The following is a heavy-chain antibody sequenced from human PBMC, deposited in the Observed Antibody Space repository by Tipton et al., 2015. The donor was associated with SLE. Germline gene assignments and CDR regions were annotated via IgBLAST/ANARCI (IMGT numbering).Heavy chain of an antibody. Sequence: TLSLTCAVSGGSFSGYYWSWIRQPPGKGLEWIGEIYHSGSTNYNPSLKSRVTISVDTSKNQFSLKLSSVTAADTAVYYCAYSSGWLVEYWGQGTLVTVSS. CDR1: GGSFSGYY. CDR2: IYHSGST. CDR3: AYSSGWLVEY. V-gene: IGHV4-34*01. D-gene: IGHD6-19*01. J-gene: IGHJ4*02.